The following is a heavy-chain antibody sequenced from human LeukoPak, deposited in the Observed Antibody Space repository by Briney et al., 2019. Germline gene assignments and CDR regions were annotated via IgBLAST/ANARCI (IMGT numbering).Heavy chain of an antibody. D-gene: IGHD2-15*01. J-gene: IGHJ4*02. CDR3: ARNGVVAATKYLDY. Sequence: PSQTLSLTCTVSGGSISSGDYYWSWIRQSPGKGLEWIGYIYYRGSTYYSPSLKSRVTISVDTSKNQFSLKLSSVTAADTAVYYCARNGVVAATKYLDYWGQGTLVTVSS. CDR1: GGSISSGDYY. CDR2: IYYRGST. V-gene: IGHV4-30-4*08.